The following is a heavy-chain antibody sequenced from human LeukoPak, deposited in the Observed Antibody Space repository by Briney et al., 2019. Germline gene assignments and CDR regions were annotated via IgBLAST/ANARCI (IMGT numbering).Heavy chain of an antibody. J-gene: IGHJ3*02. CDR3: ARIRDGYNDAYDI. CDR2: INPGGSNT. D-gene: IGHD5-24*01. Sequence: GASVKVSCKASGYTFTNYYIHWVRQAPGPGLELMGLINPGGSNTNYAQNFQGRVTMTRDTSASTVYMELSSLRSEDTAIYYCARIRDGYNDAYDIWGQGTVVTVPS. V-gene: IGHV1-46*01. CDR1: GYTFTNYY.